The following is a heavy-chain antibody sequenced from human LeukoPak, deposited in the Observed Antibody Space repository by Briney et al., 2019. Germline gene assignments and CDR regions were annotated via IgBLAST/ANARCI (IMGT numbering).Heavy chain of an antibody. D-gene: IGHD6-19*01. J-gene: IGHJ6*02. V-gene: IGHV3-23*01. CDR3: AKAVGQWLTGYYGMDV. CDR1: GFTFSSYA. Sequence: PGGSLRLSCAASGFTFSSYAMSWVRQAPGKAPEWVSGINHGGEYTYYEDSVKGRFTISRDNSKNTLYLQMNSLRADDTALYYCAKAVGQWLTGYYGMDVWGQGTTVTVSS. CDR2: INHGGEYT.